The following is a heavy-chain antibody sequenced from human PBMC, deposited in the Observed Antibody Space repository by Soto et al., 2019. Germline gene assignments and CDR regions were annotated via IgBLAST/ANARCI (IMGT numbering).Heavy chain of an antibody. CDR3: ARSRGYSGYGVFDI. D-gene: IGHD5-12*01. V-gene: IGHV3-7*01. CDR2: IKPDGSET. J-gene: IGHJ3*02. CDR1: GFTFRSSW. Sequence: GGSLRLSCEASGFTFRSSWMSWVRQAPGKGLEWVSYIKPDGSETYYVDSVKGRFTISRDNAKNSLYLQMNSLRAEDTAVYYCARSRGYSGYGVFDIWGQGTMVT.